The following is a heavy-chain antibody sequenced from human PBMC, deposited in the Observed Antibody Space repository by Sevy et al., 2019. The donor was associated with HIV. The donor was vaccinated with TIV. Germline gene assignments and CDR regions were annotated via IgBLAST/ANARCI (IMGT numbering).Heavy chain of an antibody. Sequence: GGSLRLSCAASGFTFSSYAMSWVRQAPGKGLEWVSAISGSGGSTYYADSVKGRFTISRDNSKNTLYLLMNSLRAEDTAVYYCAKDYYGSGSSPFFDYWGQGTLVTVSS. CDR2: ISGSGGST. J-gene: IGHJ4*02. D-gene: IGHD3-10*01. CDR3: AKDYYGSGSSPFFDY. V-gene: IGHV3-23*01. CDR1: GFTFSSYA.